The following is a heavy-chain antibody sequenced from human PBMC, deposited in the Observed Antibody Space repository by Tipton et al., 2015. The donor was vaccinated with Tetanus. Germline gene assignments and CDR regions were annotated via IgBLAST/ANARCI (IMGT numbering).Heavy chain of an antibody. D-gene: IGHD2-8*02. J-gene: IGHJ4*01. V-gene: IGHV4-59*11. CDR3: ARYHCTGTTCQLLDH. Sequence: TLSLTCSVSGGSMSSHYWSWIRQPPGKGLEWIGYIYYSGGTKYNPSLKSRVTISVDTSKKQLSLKLSSVTAADTAVYYCARYHCTGTTCQLLDHGGQGTRVTVSS. CDR1: GGSMSSHY. CDR2: IYYSGGT.